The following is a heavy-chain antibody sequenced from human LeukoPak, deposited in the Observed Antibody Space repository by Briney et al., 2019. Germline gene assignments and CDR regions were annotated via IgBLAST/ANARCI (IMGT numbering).Heavy chain of an antibody. J-gene: IGHJ4*02. CDR2: INPNSGGT. V-gene: IGHV1-2*02. CDR1: GYSFTDYF. D-gene: IGHD2-15*01. Sequence: ASVKVSCKASGYSFTDYFIHWVRQAPGQGLEWMGWINPNSGGTNYAQKFQGRVTMTRDASISTAYMELTSLTSDDTAVYFCARGGGGLAYWGPGTLVTVSS. CDR3: ARGGGGLAY.